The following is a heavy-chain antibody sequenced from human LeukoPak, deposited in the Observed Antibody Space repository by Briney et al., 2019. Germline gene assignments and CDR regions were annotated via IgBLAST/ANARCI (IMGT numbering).Heavy chain of an antibody. Sequence: SETLSLTCTVSGGSISSYYWSWVRQPPGKGLEWIGRIYTSGSTNYNPSLKSRVTISVDTSKNQFSLKLSSVTAADTAVYYCARDLAGLSNSAFDIWGQGTMVTVSS. CDR1: GGSISSYY. D-gene: IGHD4-23*01. CDR3: ARDLAGLSNSAFDI. J-gene: IGHJ3*02. V-gene: IGHV4-4*08. CDR2: IYTSGST.